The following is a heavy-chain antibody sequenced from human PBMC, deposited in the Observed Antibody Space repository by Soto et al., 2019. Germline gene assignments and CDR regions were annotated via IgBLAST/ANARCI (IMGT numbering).Heavy chain of an antibody. CDR3: ARERYYFGSGSFPRGFDP. D-gene: IGHD3-10*01. CDR1: GGSFSGYY. J-gene: IGHJ5*02. Sequence: ASETLSLTCAVYGGSFSGYYWSWIRQPPGKGLEWIGEINHSGSTNYNPSLKSRVTISVDTSKNQFSLKLSSVTAADTAVYYCARERYYFGSGSFPRGFDPWGQGTLVTVSS. V-gene: IGHV4-34*01. CDR2: INHSGST.